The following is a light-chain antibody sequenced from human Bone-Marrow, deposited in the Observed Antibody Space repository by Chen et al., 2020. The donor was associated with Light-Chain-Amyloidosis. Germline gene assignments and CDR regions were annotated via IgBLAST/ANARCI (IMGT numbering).Light chain of an antibody. V-gene: IGLV3-25*03. J-gene: IGLJ2*01. CDR1: DLPTKY. CDR2: RDT. CDR3: QSADSSGTYEVI. Sequence: SYELTQPASVSVSPGQTPRITCSGDDLPTKYAYWYQQKPGQAPVLVIHRDTERPSGISERFSGSSSGTTAMLTISGVQAEDEADYHCQSADSSGTYEVIFGGGTKLTVL.